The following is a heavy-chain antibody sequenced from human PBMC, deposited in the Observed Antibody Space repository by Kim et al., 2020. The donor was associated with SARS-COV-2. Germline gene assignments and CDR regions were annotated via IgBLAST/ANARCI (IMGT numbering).Heavy chain of an antibody. CDR3: ARVMQITGTRDAFDI. Sequence: EGSLRLSCAASGFTFSGYGMHWVRQAPGKGLEWVAVIWYDGSNKYYADSVKGRFTISRDNSKNTLYLQMNSLRAEDTAVYYCARVMQITGTRDAFDIWGQGTMVTVSS. D-gene: IGHD1-20*01. CDR1: GFTFSGYG. CDR2: IWYDGSNK. J-gene: IGHJ3*02. V-gene: IGHV3-33*01.